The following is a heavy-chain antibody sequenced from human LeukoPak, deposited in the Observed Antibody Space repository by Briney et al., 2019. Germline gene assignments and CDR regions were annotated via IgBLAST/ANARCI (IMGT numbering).Heavy chain of an antibody. CDR2: INSDGSST. CDR1: GFTFSSYW. V-gene: IGHV3-74*01. CDR3: ARDLYYDILTGLGGLDY. J-gene: IGHJ4*02. Sequence: GGSLRLSCVASGFTFSSYWMHWVRQDPRKGLVWVSRINSDGSSTSYADSVKGRFTISRDNAKNTLYLQMNSLRAEDTAVYYCARDLYYDILTGLGGLDYWGQGTLVTVSS. D-gene: IGHD3-9*01.